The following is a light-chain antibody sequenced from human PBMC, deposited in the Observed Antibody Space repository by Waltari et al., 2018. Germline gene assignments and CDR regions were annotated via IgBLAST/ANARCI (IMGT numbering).Light chain of an antibody. J-gene: IGKJ5*01. CDR3: QQYEKWPTT. V-gene: IGKV3-15*01. CDR1: QSVSTK. CDR2: AAS. Sequence: IVVTQSPASLSVSPGERATLSCRASQSVSTKLGWYQQRPGQAPRLLIDAASTRAIGIPARFSGGGSGTEFTLTISSLQSEDLGIYYCQQYEKWPTTFGQGTRLDSK.